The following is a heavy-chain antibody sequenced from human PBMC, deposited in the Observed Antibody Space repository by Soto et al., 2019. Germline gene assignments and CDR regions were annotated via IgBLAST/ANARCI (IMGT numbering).Heavy chain of an antibody. CDR2: INPNSGGT. CDR3: AREPVPAASWGYYYYYGMDV. D-gene: IGHD2-2*01. V-gene: IGHV1-2*02. CDR1: GYTFTGYY. Sequence: ASVKVSCKASGYTFTGYYMHWVRQAPGQGLEWMGWINPNSGGTNYAQKFQGRVTMTRDTSISTAYMELSRLRSDDTAVYYCAREPVPAASWGYYYYYGMDVWGQGTTVTVSS. J-gene: IGHJ6*02.